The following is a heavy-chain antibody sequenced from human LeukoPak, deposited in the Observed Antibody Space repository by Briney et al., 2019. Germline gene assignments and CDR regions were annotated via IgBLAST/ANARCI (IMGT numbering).Heavy chain of an antibody. CDR1: GYTFTSYD. J-gene: IGHJ4*02. CDR2: MNPENGKT. CDR3: ARRHAGGWTDY. V-gene: IGHV1-8*01. Sequence: ASVKVSCKASGYTFTSYDINWVRQATGQGLEWMGWMNPENGKTGSAQKFQGRVTMTRSTSISTAYMELSSLGSEDTAVYYCARRHAGGWTDYWGQGTLVTVSS. D-gene: IGHD6-19*01.